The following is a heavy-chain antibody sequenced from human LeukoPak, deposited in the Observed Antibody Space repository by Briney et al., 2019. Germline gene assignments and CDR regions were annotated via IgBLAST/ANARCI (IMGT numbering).Heavy chain of an antibody. J-gene: IGHJ4*02. CDR3: ARDIGSGWMEGYFDY. CDR1: RFTFSSYG. CDR2: IWYDGSNK. Sequence: PGGSLRLSCAASRFTFSSYGMHWVRQAPGKGLEWVAVIWYDGSNKYYADSVKGRFTISRDNSKNTLYLQMNSLRAEDTSIYYCARDIGSGWMEGYFDYWGQETLVTVSS. V-gene: IGHV3-33*01. D-gene: IGHD6-19*01.